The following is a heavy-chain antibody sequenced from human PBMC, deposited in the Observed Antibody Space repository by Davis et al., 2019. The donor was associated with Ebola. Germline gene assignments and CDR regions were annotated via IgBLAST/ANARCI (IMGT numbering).Heavy chain of an antibody. CDR2: ISAGGTAP. D-gene: IGHD3-10*01. CDR3: AKSLLFSPSQMSEFRGVDY. J-gene: IGHJ4*02. Sequence: PGGSLRLSCAASGFTFNNYGISWVRQAPGKGLEWVSSISAGGTAPYYADSVKGRFTISRDNSKNTVSLQMDSLRADDTAVYYCAKSLLFSPSQMSEFRGVDYWGQGTVVTVSS. V-gene: IGHV3-23*01. CDR1: GFTFNNYG.